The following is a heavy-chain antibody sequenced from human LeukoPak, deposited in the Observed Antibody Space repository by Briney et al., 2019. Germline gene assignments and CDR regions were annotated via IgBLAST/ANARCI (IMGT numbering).Heavy chain of an antibody. CDR3: ARIYSGYADY. Sequence: SETLSLTCTVSGGSISSYYWSWIRQPPGKGLEWIGSIYYSGSTYYNPSLKSRVTISVDTSKNQFSLKLSSMTAADTAVYYCARIYSGYADYWGQGTLVTVSS. J-gene: IGHJ4*02. CDR2: IYYSGST. CDR1: GGSISSYY. V-gene: IGHV4-59*12. D-gene: IGHD5-12*01.